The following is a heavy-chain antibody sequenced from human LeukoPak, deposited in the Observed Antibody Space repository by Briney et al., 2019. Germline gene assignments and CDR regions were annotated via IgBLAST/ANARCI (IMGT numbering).Heavy chain of an antibody. J-gene: IGHJ6*02. CDR2: INSDGSST. CDR1: GFTFSSYW. CDR3: ARGREQWLVHREVYYYYYYGMDV. V-gene: IGHV3-74*01. Sequence: GGSLRLSCAASGFTFSSYWMHWVRQAPGKGLVWVSRINSDGSSTSYADSVKGRFTISRDNAKNTLYLQMNSLRAEDTAVYYCARGREQWLVHREVYYYYYYGMDVWGQGTTVTVSS. D-gene: IGHD6-19*01.